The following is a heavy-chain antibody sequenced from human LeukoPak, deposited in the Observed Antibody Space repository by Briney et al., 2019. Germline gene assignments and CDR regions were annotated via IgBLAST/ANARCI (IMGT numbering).Heavy chain of an antibody. J-gene: IGHJ4*02. CDR1: GFTFSSYA. V-gene: IGHV3-30*04. CDR2: ISNDGGTK. D-gene: IGHD1-26*01. CDR3: ASADSGTYYNYYLDS. Sequence: GTSLRLSCAASGFTFSSYAMHWVRQAPGKGLEWVAVISNDGGTKYYPDSVKGRFTISRDNSRNTLYLQMNSLRAEDTAVYYCASADSGTYYNYYLDSWGQGTLVTVSS.